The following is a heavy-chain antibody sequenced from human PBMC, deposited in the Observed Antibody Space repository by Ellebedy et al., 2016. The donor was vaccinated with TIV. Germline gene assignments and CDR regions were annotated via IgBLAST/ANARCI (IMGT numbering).Heavy chain of an antibody. J-gene: IGHJ5*02. Sequence: TLSLTCTVSGGAISSYYWSWIRQPPGKGLEWLALIYWNDDKRYSPSLKSRLTITKDTSKNQVVLTMTNMDPVDTATYYCAHRGGYCSSTSCLPAGWFDPWGQGTLVTGSS. CDR2: IYWNDDK. V-gene: IGHV2-5*01. D-gene: IGHD2-2*01. CDR1: GGAISSYYW. CDR3: AHRGGYCSSTSCLPAGWFDP.